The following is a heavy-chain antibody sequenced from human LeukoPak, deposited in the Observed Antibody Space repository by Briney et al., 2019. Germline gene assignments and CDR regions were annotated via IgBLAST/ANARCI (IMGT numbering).Heavy chain of an antibody. Sequence: GGSLRLSCAASGFTFSSYAMGWVRQAPGKGLDWVSTISASGARTYYADSVRGRFTISRDNSKNTLYLQMNSLRAEDTAVYYCAKVGTYSDSSGYLKWFDPWGQGTLVTVSS. CDR2: ISASGART. J-gene: IGHJ5*02. V-gene: IGHV3-23*01. CDR3: AKVGTYSDSSGYLKWFDP. D-gene: IGHD3-22*01. CDR1: GFTFSSYA.